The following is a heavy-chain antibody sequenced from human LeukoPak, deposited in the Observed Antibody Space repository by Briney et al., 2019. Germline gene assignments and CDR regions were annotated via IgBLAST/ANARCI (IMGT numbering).Heavy chain of an antibody. Sequence: GGSLRLSCVASGFTFSSYWMHWVRQAPGKGLEWVSAISGSGGSTYYADSVKGRFTISRDNSKNTLYLQMNSLRAEDTAVYYCAKGPIVGATYYYYYYMDVWGKGTTVTVPS. J-gene: IGHJ6*03. V-gene: IGHV3-23*01. D-gene: IGHD1-26*01. CDR3: AKGPIVGATYYYYYYMDV. CDR2: ISGSGGST. CDR1: GFTFSSYW.